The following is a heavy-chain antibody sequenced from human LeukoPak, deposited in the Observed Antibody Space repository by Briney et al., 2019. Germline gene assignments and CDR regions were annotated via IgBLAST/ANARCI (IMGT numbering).Heavy chain of an antibody. D-gene: IGHD3-10*01. CDR3: AKALRITMVRGVFFDY. CDR1: GFTFSSYA. Sequence: GGSLRLSCAASGFTFSSYAMSWVRQAPGKGLEWVSAISGSGGSTYYADSVKGRFTISRDNPKNTLYLQMNSLRAEDTAVYYCAKALRITMVRGVFFDYWGQGTLVTVSS. J-gene: IGHJ4*02. CDR2: ISGSGGST. V-gene: IGHV3-23*01.